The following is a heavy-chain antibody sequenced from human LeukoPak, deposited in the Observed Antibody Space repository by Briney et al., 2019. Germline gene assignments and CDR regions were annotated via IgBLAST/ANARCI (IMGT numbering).Heavy chain of an antibody. J-gene: IGHJ6*03. Sequence: SCKASGYTFTGYYMHWVRQAPGKGLEWVAVISYDGSNKYYADSVKGRFTISRDNSKNTLYLQMNSLRAEDTAVYYCAREYRETSHNYYYYYMDVWGKGTTVTVSS. CDR3: AREYRETSHNYYYYYMDV. CDR1: GYTFTGYY. CDR2: ISYDGSNK. V-gene: IGHV3-30*04. D-gene: IGHD3-16*02.